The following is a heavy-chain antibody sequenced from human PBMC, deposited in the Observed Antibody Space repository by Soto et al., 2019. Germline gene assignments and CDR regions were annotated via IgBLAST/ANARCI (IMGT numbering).Heavy chain of an antibody. CDR1: GRSVSNYY. CDR2: MLYSGLT. D-gene: IGHD2-15*01. CDR3: APLSVSLSGPYGIHV. V-gene: IGHV4-59*04. J-gene: IGHJ6*02. Sequence: PSETLSLTCNVSGRSVSNYYWSWIRQTPGKGLEWIGSMLYSGLTYYNPSLKSRVTLSVDTSKNQFSVRLNSVTASDTAVYYCAPLSVSLSGPYGIHVWGQGTTVTVSS.